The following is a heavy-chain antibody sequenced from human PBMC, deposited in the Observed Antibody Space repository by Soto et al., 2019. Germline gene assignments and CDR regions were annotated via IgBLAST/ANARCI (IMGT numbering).Heavy chain of an antibody. D-gene: IGHD1-7*01. V-gene: IGHV1-69*14. CDR1: GGTFRTSA. CDR2: IMPVFRRP. Sequence: QVQLVQSGAEVKKPGSSVKVSCKASGGTFRTSAFSWVRQAPGQGLEWVGGIMPVFRRPKYAQNFQDRVTTTAATSTSTPYMELNSLRSDDTAVYYCARDKASLQLGGNCSFMLDVWGQGTAVTVSS. J-gene: IGHJ6*02. CDR3: ARDKASLQLGGNCSFMLDV.